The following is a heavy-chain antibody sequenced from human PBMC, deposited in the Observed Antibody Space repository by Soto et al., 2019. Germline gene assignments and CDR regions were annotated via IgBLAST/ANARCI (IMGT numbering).Heavy chain of an antibody. CDR2: IMPIFRTA. J-gene: IGHJ6*02. CDR3: ARDKDWAQLGRNYYYIMDV. V-gene: IGHV1-69*12. D-gene: IGHD3-9*01. CDR1: GGTFSTAA. Sequence: QVQVVQSGAEMKKPGSSVKVSCKTSGGTFSTAAISWVRQAPGQGLEWMGGIMPIFRTADYAQKFHGRVTIIADESATTSYSDLSSQSSQDSAVYYSARDKDWAQLGRNYYYIMDVWGQGTTVTVTS.